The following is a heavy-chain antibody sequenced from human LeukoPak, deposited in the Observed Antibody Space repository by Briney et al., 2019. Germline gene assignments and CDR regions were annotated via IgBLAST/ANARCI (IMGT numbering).Heavy chain of an antibody. J-gene: IGHJ4*02. CDR1: GYTFTSYS. V-gene: IGHV1-3*04. D-gene: IGHD1-26*01. CDR2: VNTGNGDT. CDR3: ARQGGGPYSGSPFDY. Sequence: GASVKVSCKASGYTFTSYSLHWVRQAPGQSLEWMGWVNTGNGDTKYSQKFQGRVTITRDTSASTAYIELSSLRSEDTAVYYCARQGGGPYSGSPFDYWGQGTLVTVSP.